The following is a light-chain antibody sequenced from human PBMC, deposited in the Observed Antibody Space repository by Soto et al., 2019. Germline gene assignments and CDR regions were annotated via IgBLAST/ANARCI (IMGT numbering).Light chain of an antibody. Sequence: QLVLTQPPSVSGAPGQRVTISCTGSSSNIGAGHGVQWYQQPPGTAPKLLIYENNFRPSGVPVRFSGSKSGASASLAITGLQAEDEGDYYCQSYDNDLSVVFGGGTKLTVL. CDR1: SSNIGAGHG. CDR3: QSYDNDLSVV. CDR2: ENN. V-gene: IGLV1-40*01. J-gene: IGLJ2*01.